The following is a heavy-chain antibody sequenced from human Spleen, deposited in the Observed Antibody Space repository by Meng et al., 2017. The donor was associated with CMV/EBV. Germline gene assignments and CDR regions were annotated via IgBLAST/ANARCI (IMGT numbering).Heavy chain of an antibody. V-gene: IGHV3-15*01. CDR2: IKSKTDGGTT. Sequence: GESLKISCAASGFTFSNAWMSWVRQAPGKGLEWVGRIKSKTDGGTTDYAAPVKGRFTISRDDSKNTLYLQMNSLRTEDTAVYYCVRASVRRYYHDSTGYYYTYFDSWGQGTLVTVSS. D-gene: IGHD3-22*01. J-gene: IGHJ4*02. CDR1: GFTFSNAW. CDR3: VRASVRRYYHDSTGYYYTYFDS.